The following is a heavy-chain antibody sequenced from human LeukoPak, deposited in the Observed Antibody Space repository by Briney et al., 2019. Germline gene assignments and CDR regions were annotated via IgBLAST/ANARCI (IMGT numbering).Heavy chain of an antibody. CDR1: RFLYSSYG. J-gene: IGHJ6*02. D-gene: IGHD2-2*01. V-gene: IGHV3-30*02. Sequence: PGGSLRLSCAASRFLYSSYGMHWARQAPGKGLEWVAVIWYDGSNKYYADSVKGRFTISRDNSKNTLYLQMNRLRAEDTAVYYCAKDRVVDCSKTSCYRGYDYDGMDVWGQGTTVTVSS. CDR3: AKDRVVDCSKTSCYRGYDYDGMDV. CDR2: IWYDGSNK.